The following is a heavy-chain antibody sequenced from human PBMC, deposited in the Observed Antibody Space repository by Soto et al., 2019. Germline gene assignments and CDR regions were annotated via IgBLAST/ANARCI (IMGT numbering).Heavy chain of an antibody. J-gene: IGHJ3*02. CDR2: IWYDGSNK. CDR3: ARDFAWDWNDNLGGAFDI. CDR1: GFTFSSYG. D-gene: IGHD1-1*01. Sequence: GGSLRLSCAASGFTFSSYGMHWVRQAPGKGLEWVAVIWYDGSNKYYADSVKGRFTISRDNSKNTLYLQMNSLRAEDTAVYYCARDFAWDWNDNLGGAFDIWGQGTMVTVSS. V-gene: IGHV3-33*01.